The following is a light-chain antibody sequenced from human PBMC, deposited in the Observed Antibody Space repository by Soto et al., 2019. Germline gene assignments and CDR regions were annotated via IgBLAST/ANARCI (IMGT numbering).Light chain of an antibody. CDR3: SVYTRTSTYV. J-gene: IGLJ1*01. Sequence: TQPPSVSGSPGQSVTISCSGTIDDVTAYYRVSWYQQTPGTAPKLMIYDVSNRPSGVPDRFSGSRSGNTASLTISGLQAEDEGDYYCSVYTRTSTYVFGTGTKVTVL. CDR1: IDDVTAYYR. V-gene: IGLV2-18*01. CDR2: DVS.